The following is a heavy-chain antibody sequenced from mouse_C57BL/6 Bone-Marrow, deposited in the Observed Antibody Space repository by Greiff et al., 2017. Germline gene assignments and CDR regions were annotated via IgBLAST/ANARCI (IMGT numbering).Heavy chain of an antibody. D-gene: IGHD2-2*01. CDR1: GFTFSNYW. Sequence: EVQLVESGGGLVQPGGSMKLSCVASGFTFSNYWMNWVRQSPEKGLEWVAQIRLKSDNYATHYAESVKGRFTISRDDSKSSVYLQMNNLRAEDTGIYYCTGIMVTGGFAYWGQGTLVTVSA. V-gene: IGHV6-3*01. J-gene: IGHJ3*01. CDR3: TGIMVTGGFAY. CDR2: IRLKSDNYAT.